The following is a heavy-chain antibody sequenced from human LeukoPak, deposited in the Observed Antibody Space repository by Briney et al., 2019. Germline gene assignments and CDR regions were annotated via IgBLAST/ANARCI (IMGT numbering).Heavy chain of an antibody. Sequence: PSETLSLTCTVSGGSISSSSYYWAWIRQPPGKGLEWIGSIHYSGSTYYNPSLQSRVTISIDTSKNQFSLKLSSVTAADTAVYYCARQPRGYYDSSGYYFLPWFDPWGQGTLVTVSS. J-gene: IGHJ5*02. D-gene: IGHD3-22*01. V-gene: IGHV4-39*01. CDR3: ARQPRGYYDSSGYYFLPWFDP. CDR1: GGSISSSSYY. CDR2: IHYSGST.